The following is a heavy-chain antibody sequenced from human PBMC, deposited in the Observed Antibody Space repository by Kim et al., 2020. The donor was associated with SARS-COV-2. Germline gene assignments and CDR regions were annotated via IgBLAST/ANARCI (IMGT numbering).Heavy chain of an antibody. CDR3: ARAQGAAAAYWYFDL. J-gene: IGHJ2*01. D-gene: IGHD6-13*01. Sequence: GSVKGRCTISRENAKNSLYLQMNSLRAGDTAVYYCARAQGAAAAYWYFDLWGRGTLVTVSS. V-gene: IGHV3-13*01.